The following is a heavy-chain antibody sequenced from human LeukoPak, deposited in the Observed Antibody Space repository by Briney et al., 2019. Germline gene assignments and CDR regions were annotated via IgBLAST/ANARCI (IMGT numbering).Heavy chain of an antibody. CDR1: GFIFSDNW. CDR3: ARANNSSWHN. J-gene: IGHJ4*02. Sequence: GGSLRLSYATSGFIFSDNWMSWVRDAPGRGLEWVANIKPDGSAQYYTASVKGRFTVSRVNAKNSLYLQMNSLRVEDTALYYCARANNSSWHNWGQGTLVTVSS. D-gene: IGHD6-13*01. V-gene: IGHV3-7*01. CDR2: IKPDGSAQ.